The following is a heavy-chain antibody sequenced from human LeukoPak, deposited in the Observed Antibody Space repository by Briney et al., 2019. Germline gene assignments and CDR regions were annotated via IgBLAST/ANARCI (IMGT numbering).Heavy chain of an antibody. CDR1: GITVSSNY. CDR3: TTPYDFWSGLYYFDY. J-gene: IGHJ4*02. D-gene: IGHD3-3*01. Sequence: GGSLRLSCAASGITVSSNYMSWVRQAPGKGLEWVSIIYSGGATYYADSVKGRFTISRENSKNTLWLQMNSLKTEGTAVYYCTTPYDFWSGLYYFDYWGQGTLVTVSS. CDR2: IYSGGAT. V-gene: IGHV3-53*01.